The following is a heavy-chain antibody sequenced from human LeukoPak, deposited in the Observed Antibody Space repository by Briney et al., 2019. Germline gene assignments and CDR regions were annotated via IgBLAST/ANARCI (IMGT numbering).Heavy chain of an antibody. Sequence: SETLSITCTVSGGSISRSSYYLGWIRQPPATCLEWIGSIYYSGKTYYNPSLKRRATISVDTSKNQFFLKLSSVTAADTAVYYCVKEEMGTFHFEKWGQGTLVTVSS. CDR3: VKEEMGTFHFEK. D-gene: IGHD3-9*01. CDR1: GGSISRSSYY. V-gene: IGHV4-39*01. J-gene: IGHJ4*02. CDR2: IYYSGKT.